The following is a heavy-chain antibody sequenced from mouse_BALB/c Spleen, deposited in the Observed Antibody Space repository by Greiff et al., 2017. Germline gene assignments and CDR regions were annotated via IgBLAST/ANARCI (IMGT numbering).Heavy chain of an antibody. CDR3: ARGAEGITTVVDY. D-gene: IGHD1-1*01. CDR2: INPYNGDT. CDR1: GYSFTGYF. Sequence: EVQLQESGPELVKPGASVKISCKASGYSFTGYFMNWVMQSHGKSLEWIGRINPYNGDTFYNQKFKGKATLTVDKSSSTAHMELRSLASEDSAVYYCARGAEGITTVVDYWGQGTTLTVSS. J-gene: IGHJ2*01. V-gene: IGHV1-20*02.